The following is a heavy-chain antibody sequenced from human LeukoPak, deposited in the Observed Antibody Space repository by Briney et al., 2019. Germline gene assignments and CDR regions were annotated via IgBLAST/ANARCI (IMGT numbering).Heavy chain of an antibody. CDR2: INPSGGSA. CDR3: ARDQDVLRFLEWLPPGYCYGMDV. J-gene: IGHJ6*02. Sequence: GASVKVSCKASGYTFTSYYMHWVRQAPGQGLEWMGIINPSGGSASYAQKFQGRVTMARDTSTSTVYMELSSLRSEDTAVYYCARDQDVLRFLEWLPPGYCYGMDVWGQGTTVTVSS. CDR1: GYTFTSYY. D-gene: IGHD3-3*01. V-gene: IGHV1-46*01.